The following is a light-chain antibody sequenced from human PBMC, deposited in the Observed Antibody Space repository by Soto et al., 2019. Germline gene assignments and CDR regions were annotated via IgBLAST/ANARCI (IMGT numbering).Light chain of an antibody. CDR1: QSVSGW. CDR3: QQYNNWPKT. V-gene: IGKV1-27*01. Sequence: DIQMTQSPSALSASVGDTVTITCRASQSVSGWLAWYQQKPGKVPKLLIYAASTLQSGVPSRFSGSGSGTDFTLTISRLEPEDFAVYYCQQYNNWPKTFGQGTKVDI. CDR2: AAS. J-gene: IGKJ1*01.